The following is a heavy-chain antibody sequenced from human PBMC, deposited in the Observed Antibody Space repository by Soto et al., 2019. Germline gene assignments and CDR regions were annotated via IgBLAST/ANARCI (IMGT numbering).Heavy chain of an antibody. V-gene: IGHV4-30-2*01. J-gene: IGHJ6*02. CDR2: IYPSGST. CDR3: AGSIFGVVTRPYYYYGMDV. D-gene: IGHD3-3*01. CDR1: GGSISSGGYS. Sequence: QLQLQESGSGLVKPSQTLSLTCAVSGGSISSGGYSWSWIRQPPGEGLEWIGYIYPSGSTYYNPSLKSRVTISVDRSKNQFSLKLSSVTAADTAVYYCAGSIFGVVTRPYYYYGMDVWGQGTTVTVSS.